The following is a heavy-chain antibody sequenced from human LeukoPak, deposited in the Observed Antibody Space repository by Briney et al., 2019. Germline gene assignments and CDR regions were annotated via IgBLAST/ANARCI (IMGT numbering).Heavy chain of an antibody. CDR1: GGSISSYW. V-gene: IGHV4-39*07. CDR3: ARVRAAAVPYYFDF. Sequence: SETLSLTCTVSGGSISSYWWGWIRQPPGKGLEWIGSMYYSGSAYYNPSLKSRVTISVDTSKSQFSLNLNSVTAADAAIYYCARVRAAAVPYYFDFWGQGTLVTVSS. D-gene: IGHD6-13*01. J-gene: IGHJ4*02. CDR2: MYYSGSA.